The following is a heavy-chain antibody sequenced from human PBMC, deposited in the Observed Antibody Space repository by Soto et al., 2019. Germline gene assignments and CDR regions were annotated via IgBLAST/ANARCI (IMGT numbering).Heavy chain of an antibody. CDR3: ARESEDLTSNFDY. CDR2: ISSTTNYI. CDR1: GFTFTRYS. V-gene: IGHV3-21*06. Sequence: LSCAASGFTFTRYSMNWVRQAPGKGLEWVSSISSTTNYIYYGDSMKGRFTLSRDNAKNSLYLEMNSLRAEDTAVYYCARESEDLTSNFDYWGQGTLVTVSS. J-gene: IGHJ4*02.